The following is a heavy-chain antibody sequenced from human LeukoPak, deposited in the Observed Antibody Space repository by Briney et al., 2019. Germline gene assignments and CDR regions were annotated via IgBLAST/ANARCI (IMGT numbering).Heavy chain of an antibody. V-gene: IGHV3-23*01. CDR3: ARDPGRGVVPAAPIDY. J-gene: IGHJ4*02. Sequence: GGSLRLSCAASGFTFTIYAMNWVRQAPGKGLEWVSAIRGSGGSTYYADSVKGRFTISRDDSKNTLYLQMNSLRAEDTAVYYCARDPGRGVVPAAPIDYWGQGTLVTVSS. D-gene: IGHD2-2*01. CDR2: IRGSGGST. CDR1: GFTFTIYA.